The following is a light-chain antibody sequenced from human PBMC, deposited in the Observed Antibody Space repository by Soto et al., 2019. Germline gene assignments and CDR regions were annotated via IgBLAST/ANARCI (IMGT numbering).Light chain of an antibody. J-gene: IGKJ1*01. V-gene: IGKV1-39*01. CDR2: SAS. CDR1: QTVSKY. CDR3: QQTYTLPRT. Sequence: DIQMTQSPSSLSASVGDRVTIVCQASQTVSKYVHWYQQKPGKVPDLLIYSASTLYSGVPSRFSGRGSGTEFTLTISSLQPEDFATYYCQQTYTLPRTFAQGTKVE.